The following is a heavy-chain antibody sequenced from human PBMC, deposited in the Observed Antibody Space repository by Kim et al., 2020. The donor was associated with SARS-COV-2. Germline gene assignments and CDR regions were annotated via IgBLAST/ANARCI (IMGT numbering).Heavy chain of an antibody. CDR1: GFTFSSYA. V-gene: IGHV3-23*01. CDR3: AKSRDSSAYYYVFFDY. Sequence: GGSLRLSCAASGFTFSSYAMSWVRQAPGKGLEWVSAISGSGGSTYSADSVKGRFTISRDNSKNTLYLQMNSLRAEDTAIYYCAKSRDSSAYYYVFFDYWGQGTLVTASS. CDR2: ISGSGGST. D-gene: IGHD3-22*01. J-gene: IGHJ4*02.